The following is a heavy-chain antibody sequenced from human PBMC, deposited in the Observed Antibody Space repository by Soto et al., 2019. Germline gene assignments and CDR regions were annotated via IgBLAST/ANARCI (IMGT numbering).Heavy chain of an antibody. D-gene: IGHD2-15*01. Sequence: EVQLLESGGGLVQPGGSLRLSCAASGFTFSSYAMSWVRQAPGKGLELVSAISCSGGSTYYADSVKGRFTISRDNSKNTMYLQMNSLRAENTAVYYCAKWCSGGSCLFKGYYYYYMDVWCKGTTVTVAS. CDR2: ISCSGGST. CDR1: GFTFSSYA. V-gene: IGHV3-23*01. CDR3: AKWCSGGSCLFKGYYYYYMDV. J-gene: IGHJ6*03.